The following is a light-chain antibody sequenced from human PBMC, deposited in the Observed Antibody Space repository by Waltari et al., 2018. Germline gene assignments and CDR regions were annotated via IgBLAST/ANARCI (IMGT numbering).Light chain of an antibody. J-gene: IGKJ1*01. Sequence: DIQMTQSPSSLSASVGARVTITCRASQSISSYLNWYQQKPGKAPKLLIYAASSLQSGIPSRFSGSGSETDFTLTISSLQPEDFATYYCQQSYSTPWTFGQGTKVEIK. CDR1: QSISSY. CDR3: QQSYSTPWT. CDR2: AAS. V-gene: IGKV1-39*01.